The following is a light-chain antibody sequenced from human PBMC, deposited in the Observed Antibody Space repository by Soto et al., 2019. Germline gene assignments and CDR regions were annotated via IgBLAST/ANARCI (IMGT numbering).Light chain of an antibody. CDR2: GAS. Sequence: EIVMTQSPVTLSASPGERVTLSCRASQSVNINLAWYQQSPGQAPRVLIYGASNRASGIPDRFSGSGSGTDLTLTISSLEPDDFALYYCQQYTDGPPLTFGGGTRVEIK. CDR1: QSVNIN. J-gene: IGKJ4*01. CDR3: QQYTDGPPLT. V-gene: IGKV3D-15*01.